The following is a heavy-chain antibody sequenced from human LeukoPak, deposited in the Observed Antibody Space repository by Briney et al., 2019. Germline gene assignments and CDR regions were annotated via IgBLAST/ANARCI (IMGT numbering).Heavy chain of an antibody. V-gene: IGHV3-7*01. CDR2: IRQDGGAK. CDR3: AREPGYSIDY. D-gene: IGHD6-13*01. Sequence: GGSLRLSCTASGFIFNDFWMSWVRQAPGEGLEWVANIRQDGGAKNYMDSVKGRFTISRDNAKNSLYLQMNSLRAEDTAVYYCAREPGYSIDYWGQGTLVTVSS. J-gene: IGHJ4*02. CDR1: GFIFNDFW.